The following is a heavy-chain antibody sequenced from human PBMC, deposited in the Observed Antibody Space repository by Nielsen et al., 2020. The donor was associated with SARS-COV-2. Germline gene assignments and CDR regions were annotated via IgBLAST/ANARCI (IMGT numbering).Heavy chain of an antibody. CDR3: ARDREVGATLDY. CDR1: GFTFSNYA. V-gene: IGHV3-33*08. J-gene: IGHJ4*02. CDR2: IWYDGSNK. D-gene: IGHD1-26*01. Sequence: GESLKISCAASGFTFSNYAVHWVRQAPGKGLEWVAVIWYDGSNKYYADSVKGRFTISRDNSKNTLYLQMNSLRAEDTAVYYCARDREVGATLDYWGQGTLVTVSS.